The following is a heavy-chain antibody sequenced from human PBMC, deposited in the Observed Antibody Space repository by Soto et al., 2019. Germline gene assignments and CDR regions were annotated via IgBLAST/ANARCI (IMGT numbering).Heavy chain of an antibody. J-gene: IGHJ5*02. CDR1: GFTFSGSA. Sequence: GGSLRLSCAASGFTFSGSAMHWVRQASGKGLEWVGRIRSKANSYATAYAASVKGRFTISRDDSKNTVYLQMNNLKTEDTAVYYCTRPHYYDSSGYYHNWFDPWGQGTLVTVSS. CDR2: IRSKANSYAT. CDR3: TRPHYYDSSGYYHNWFDP. V-gene: IGHV3-73*01. D-gene: IGHD3-22*01.